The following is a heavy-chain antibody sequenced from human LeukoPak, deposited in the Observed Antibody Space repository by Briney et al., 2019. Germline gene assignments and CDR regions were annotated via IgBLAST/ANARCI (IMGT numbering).Heavy chain of an antibody. D-gene: IGHD3-10*01. J-gene: IGHJ5*02. CDR2: INPSGGST. Sequence: ASVKVSCKASGYTFTSYYMHWVRQAPGQGLEWRGIINPSGGSTSYAQKFQGRVTMTRDTSTSTVYMELSSLRSEDTAVYYCASGQMVRGVLNWFDPWGQGTLVTVSS. CDR1: GYTFTSYY. V-gene: IGHV1-46*01. CDR3: ASGQMVRGVLNWFDP.